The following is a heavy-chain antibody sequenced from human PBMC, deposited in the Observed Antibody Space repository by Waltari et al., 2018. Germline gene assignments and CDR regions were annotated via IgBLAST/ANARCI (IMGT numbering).Heavy chain of an antibody. CDR2: INHSGRT. D-gene: IGHD2-2*01. CDR3: ARDRYCSSTSCYDWFAYYYYGMDV. Sequence: QVQLQQWGAGLLKPSETLSLTCAVYGGSFSGYYWSWIRQPPGKGLGWIGEINHSGRTNYSPSLKSRVTISVDTSENQFSLKLSSVTAADTAVYYCARDRYCSSTSCYDWFAYYYYGMDVWGQGTTVTVSS. V-gene: IGHV4-34*01. CDR1: GGSFSGYY. J-gene: IGHJ6*02.